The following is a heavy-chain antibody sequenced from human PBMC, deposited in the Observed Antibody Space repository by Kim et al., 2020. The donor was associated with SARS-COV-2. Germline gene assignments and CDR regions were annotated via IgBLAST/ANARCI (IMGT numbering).Heavy chain of an antibody. D-gene: IGHD3-3*02. J-gene: IGHJ3*02. CDR1: GFSFSDSA. V-gene: IGHV3-73*01. Sequence: GGSLRLSCAASGFSFSDSAMHWGGQASGKGLEWVGRIRSKANSYATTYAAWVKGRFTISRDDSKNAAYLQINSLKTGKTDGNNCTRFPGPRLAFWYAFD. CDR3: TRFPGPRLAFWYAFD. CDR2: IRSKANSYAT.